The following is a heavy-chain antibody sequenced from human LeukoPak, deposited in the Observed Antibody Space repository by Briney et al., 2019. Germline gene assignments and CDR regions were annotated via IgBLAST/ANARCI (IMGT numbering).Heavy chain of an antibody. D-gene: IGHD4-17*01. CDR1: GFTFSSYS. CDR3: ARDEGPSNYGDAFDI. V-gene: IGHV3-21*01. CDR2: FSSSSSYI. Sequence: GGSLRLSCAASGFTFSSYSMNWVRQAPGKGLEYVSSFSSSSSYIYYADSVKGRFTISRDNARNSLYLQMNSLRAEDTAVYYCARDEGPSNYGDAFDIWGQGTMVTVSS. J-gene: IGHJ3*02.